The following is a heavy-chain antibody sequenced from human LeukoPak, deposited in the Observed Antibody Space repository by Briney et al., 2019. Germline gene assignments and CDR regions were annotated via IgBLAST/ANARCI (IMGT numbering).Heavy chain of an antibody. CDR2: IRYDGSNK. CDR1: GFTFSSYG. Sequence: GGSLRLSCAASGFTFSSYGMHWVRQAPGKGLEWVAFIRYDGSNKYYADSVKGRFTISRDNSKNTLYLQMNSLRAEDTAVYYCAKEDSGSYSHSFDIWGQGTMVTVSS. D-gene: IGHD1-26*01. CDR3: AKEDSGSYSHSFDI. J-gene: IGHJ3*02. V-gene: IGHV3-30*02.